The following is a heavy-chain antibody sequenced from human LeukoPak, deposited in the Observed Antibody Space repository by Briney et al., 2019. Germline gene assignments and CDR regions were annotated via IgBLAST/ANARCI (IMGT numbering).Heavy chain of an antibody. CDR2: ISGSGGNT. V-gene: IGHV3-23*01. CDR1: GFTFSSYA. CDR3: TRAVEYSSVDY. Sequence: GGSLRLSCAAFGFTFSSYAMSWVRQAPGKGLEWVSAISGSGGNTYYVDSVKGRFTISRDNAKNSLYLQMNSLRAEDTAVYYCTRAVEYSSVDYWGQGTLVTVSS. J-gene: IGHJ4*02. D-gene: IGHD6-19*01.